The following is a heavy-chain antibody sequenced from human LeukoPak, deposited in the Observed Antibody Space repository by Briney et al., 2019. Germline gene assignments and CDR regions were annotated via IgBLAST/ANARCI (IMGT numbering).Heavy chain of an antibody. CDR1: GYSISSGYY. J-gene: IGHJ4*02. CDR2: IYHSGST. D-gene: IGHD1-26*01. V-gene: IGHV4-38-2*02. Sequence: PSETLSLTCTVSGYSISSGYYWGWIRQPPGKGLEWIGSIYHSGSTYYNPSLKSRVTISVDTSKSQFSLKLSSVTAADTAVYYCARAGGSGSYCDYWGQGTLVTVSS. CDR3: ARAGGSGSYCDY.